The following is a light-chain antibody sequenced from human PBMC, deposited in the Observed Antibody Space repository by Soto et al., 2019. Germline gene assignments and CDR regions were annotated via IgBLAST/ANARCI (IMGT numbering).Light chain of an antibody. CDR2: EVT. Sequence: QSALTQPASVSGSPGQSIAISCTGTSNDVGSYNYVSWYQQYPGKAPKLMIYEVTNRPSGVSNRFSGSKSGNTASLTISGLQAEDEADYYCSSYTSRSTWRVFGTGTKLTVL. J-gene: IGLJ1*01. CDR1: SNDVGSYNY. V-gene: IGLV2-14*01. CDR3: SSYTSRSTWRV.